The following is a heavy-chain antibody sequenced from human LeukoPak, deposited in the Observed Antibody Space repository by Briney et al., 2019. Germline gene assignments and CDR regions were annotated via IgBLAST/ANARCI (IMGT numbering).Heavy chain of an antibody. CDR1: GGTISTYY. CDR2: IYDNGNT. V-gene: IGHV4-59*01. Sequence: SETLSLNCTVYGGTISTYYWKWNRQAKGKEREGIGYIYDNGNTNYTPSLTGRVTISVDTSKDQFYLKLSSVTAADTAVYYCAREYNYYDSSGWDAFEIWGQGTMVTVSS. J-gene: IGHJ3*02. CDR3: AREYNYYDSSGWDAFEI. D-gene: IGHD3-22*01.